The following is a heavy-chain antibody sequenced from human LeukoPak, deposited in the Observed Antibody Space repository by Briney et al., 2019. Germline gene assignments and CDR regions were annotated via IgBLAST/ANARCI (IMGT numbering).Heavy chain of an antibody. Sequence: SETLSLTCTVSGGSISSSSYYWSWIRQPPGKGLEWIGEINHSGSTNYSPSLKSRVTISVDTSKNQFSLKLSSVTAADTAVYYCARVVEYSSGWYGLGHFDYWGQGILVTVSS. CDR2: INHSGST. CDR3: ARVVEYSSGWYGLGHFDY. V-gene: IGHV4-39*07. J-gene: IGHJ4*02. CDR1: GGSISSSSYY. D-gene: IGHD6-19*01.